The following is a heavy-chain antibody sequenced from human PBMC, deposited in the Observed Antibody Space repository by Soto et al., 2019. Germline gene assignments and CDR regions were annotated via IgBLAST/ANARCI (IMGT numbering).Heavy chain of an antibody. J-gene: IGHJ5*02. Sequence: GGSLRLSCAASGFTFSSYSMNWVRQAPGKGLEWVSSISSSSSYIYYADSVKGRFTISRDNAKNSLYLQMNSLRAEDTAVYYCARDPGIAAAGTVWFDPWGQGTLVTVSS. D-gene: IGHD6-13*01. V-gene: IGHV3-21*01. CDR2: ISSSSSYI. CDR3: ARDPGIAAAGTVWFDP. CDR1: GFTFSSYS.